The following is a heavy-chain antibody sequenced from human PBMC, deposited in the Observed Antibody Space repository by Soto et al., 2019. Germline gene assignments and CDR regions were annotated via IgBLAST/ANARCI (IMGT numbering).Heavy chain of an antibody. J-gene: IGHJ4*02. CDR1: GFTFSSYT. D-gene: IGHD5-18*01. V-gene: IGHV3-21*04. CDR3: AKSILYSYGLFDY. Sequence: PXXSLRLSFAASGFTFSSYTMHWVLQAPGKGLEWVSSISSSSSYIYYADSVKGRFTISRDNSKNTLYLQMNSLRAEDTAVYYCAKSILYSYGLFDYWGQGTLVTAPQ. CDR2: ISSSSSYI.